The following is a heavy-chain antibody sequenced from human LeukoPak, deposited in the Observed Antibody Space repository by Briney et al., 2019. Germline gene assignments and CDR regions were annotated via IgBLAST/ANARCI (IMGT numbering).Heavy chain of an antibody. CDR2: ISGSGGST. D-gene: IGHD3-3*01. Sequence: GGSLRLSFAPSGLTFSSYAMSCVRHAPREGLEWGSAISGSGGSTYYADSVKGRFTISRDNSKNTLYLQMNSLRAEDTAVYYCAKSYDFWSGYKDYWGRGTLVTVSS. CDR1: GLTFSSYA. J-gene: IGHJ4*02. V-gene: IGHV3-23*01. CDR3: AKSYDFWSGYKDY.